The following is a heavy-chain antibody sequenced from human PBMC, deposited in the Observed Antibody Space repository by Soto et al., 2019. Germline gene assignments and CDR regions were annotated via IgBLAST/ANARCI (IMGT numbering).Heavy chain of an antibody. J-gene: IGHJ4*02. Sequence: GGSLRLSCAASGFSFGTFVMTWFRPAPGGGLEWVASITDSGYTASYAETVEGRFTVSRDNSKNKLHLQMNDLRAEDTATYYCAKNGQWLATPPEAWGQGTLVTVSS. D-gene: IGHD6-19*01. V-gene: IGHV3-23*01. CDR1: GFSFGTFV. CDR3: AKNGQWLATPPEA. CDR2: ITDSGYTA.